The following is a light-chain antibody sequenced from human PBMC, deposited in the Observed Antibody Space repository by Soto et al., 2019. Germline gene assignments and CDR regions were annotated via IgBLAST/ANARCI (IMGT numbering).Light chain of an antibody. V-gene: IGKV3D-15*01. J-gene: IGKJ1*01. CDR2: DAS. CDR3: QQYDNWPPLT. CDR1: QYISTK. Sequence: VLTQSPDSLSLSPGERSTLSCRASQYISTKLAWYQPKPGQAPRLLIYDASNRATGIPARFSGSGSGTEFALTIRSLQSEDFAVYYCQQYDNWPPLTCGQGNKVDIK.